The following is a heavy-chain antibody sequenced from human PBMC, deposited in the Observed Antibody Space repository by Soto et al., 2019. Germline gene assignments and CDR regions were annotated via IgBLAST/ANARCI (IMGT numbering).Heavy chain of an antibody. J-gene: IGHJ4*02. CDR3: ARDLYSSGWLGY. CDR1: GGTFSSYA. D-gene: IGHD6-19*01. Sequence: QVQLVQAGAEVKKPGSSVKVSCKASGGTFSSYAISWVRQAPGQGLEWMGGLIPIFGTANYAQKFQERDTITAAESTSTAYMELSSLRSEDTAVYYCARDLYSSGWLGYWGQGTLVTVSS. V-gene: IGHV1-69*12. CDR2: LIPIFGTA.